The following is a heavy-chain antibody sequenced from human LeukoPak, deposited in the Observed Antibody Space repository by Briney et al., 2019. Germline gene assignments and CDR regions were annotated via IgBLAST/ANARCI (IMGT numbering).Heavy chain of an antibody. D-gene: IGHD3-9*01. CDR1: GFTFSNCV. J-gene: IGHJ4*02. CDR2: INHNGEMI. CDR3: ARDNDWAFHY. V-gene: IGHV3-48*02. Sequence: GGSLTLSCAASGFTFSNCVMSWVRQAPGKALEWVSYINHNGEMIFYPDFVKGRFTISRDNAKNSLYLQMNSLRDEDTAVYYCARDNDWAFHYWGQGTLVTVSS.